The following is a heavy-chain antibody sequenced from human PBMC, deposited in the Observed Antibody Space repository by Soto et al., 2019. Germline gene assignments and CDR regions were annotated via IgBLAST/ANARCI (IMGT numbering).Heavy chain of an antibody. Sequence: SETLSLTCTVSGGSISSYYWSWIRQPPGKGLEWIGYIYYSGSTNYNPSLKSRVTISVDTSKNQFSLKLSSVTAADTAVYYCARGPRGYSYGYFDYWGQGTLVTVS. CDR2: IYYSGST. CDR1: GGSISSYY. V-gene: IGHV4-59*01. D-gene: IGHD5-18*01. CDR3: ARGPRGYSYGYFDY. J-gene: IGHJ4*02.